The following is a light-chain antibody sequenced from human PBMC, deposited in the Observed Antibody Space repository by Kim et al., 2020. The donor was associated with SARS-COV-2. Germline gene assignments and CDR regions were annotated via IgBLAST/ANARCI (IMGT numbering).Light chain of an antibody. V-gene: IGLV1-40*01. Sequence: QSVLTQPPSVSGAPGQRVTISCTGSSSNIGAGDDVHWYQQLPVTAPKLLIYGNINRPSGVPDRFSGSKSGTTASLAITGLQAEDEADYYCQSRDNSLTALVFGGGTQLTVL. CDR1: SSNIGAGDD. CDR2: GNI. CDR3: QSRDNSLTALV. J-gene: IGLJ3*02.